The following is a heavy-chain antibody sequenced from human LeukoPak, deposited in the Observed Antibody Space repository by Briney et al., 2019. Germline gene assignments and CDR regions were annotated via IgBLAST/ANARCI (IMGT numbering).Heavy chain of an antibody. Sequence: ASVKVSCKTSGYTFTGYYMHWVRQAPGQGLEWMGWINPNSGGTNYAQRFQGRVTMTRDKSMSTAYMELSRLRSDDSAVYYCARYFYDSSGSSSDAFDIWGQGTMVTVSS. J-gene: IGHJ3*02. V-gene: IGHV1-2*02. CDR3: ARYFYDSSGSSSDAFDI. D-gene: IGHD3-22*01. CDR1: GYTFTGYY. CDR2: INPNSGGT.